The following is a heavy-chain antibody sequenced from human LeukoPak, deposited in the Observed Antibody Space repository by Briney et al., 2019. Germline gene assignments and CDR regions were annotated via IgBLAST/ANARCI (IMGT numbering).Heavy chain of an antibody. V-gene: IGHV4-59*08. Sequence: ETLSLTCTVSGGSINGYYWVWIRQPPGRGREWSGYIFHSGSSNYSPSLKSRITMSVDTSKNQFSLSLSSVTAADTAVYYCARQRPSTGYYFDYWGQETQVTVSS. CDR3: ARQRPSTGYYFDY. CDR1: GGSINGYY. CDR2: IFHSGSS. D-gene: IGHD2-2*01. J-gene: IGHJ4*02.